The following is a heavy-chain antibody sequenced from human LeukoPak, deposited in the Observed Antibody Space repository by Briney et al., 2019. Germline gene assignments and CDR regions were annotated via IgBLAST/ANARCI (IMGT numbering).Heavy chain of an antibody. D-gene: IGHD2-15*01. CDR2: TSGYNGNI. CDR1: GYILTSYG. Sequence: ASVKVSCKASGYILTSYGISWVRQAPGQGLEWMGWTSGYNGNINYAQKLQGRVTMTTDTSTSTAYMELRSLRSDDTAVYYCARAGLDHCSGGSCYFGWFDPWGQGTLVTVSS. V-gene: IGHV1-18*01. CDR3: ARAGLDHCSGGSCYFGWFDP. J-gene: IGHJ5*02.